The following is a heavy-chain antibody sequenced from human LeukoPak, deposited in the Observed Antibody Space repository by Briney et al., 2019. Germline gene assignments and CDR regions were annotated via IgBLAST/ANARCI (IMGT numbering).Heavy chain of an antibody. D-gene: IGHD2-21*02. Sequence: GGSLRLSCAVSGFTLRNYWMAWVRQAPGKGLEWVANIRGDEGDKNSVDSVKGRFTISRDNAKNSLYLQMNSLRVEDTAVYYCARDVGGDLDYWGQGTLVTVSS. V-gene: IGHV3-7*03. CDR2: IRGDEGDK. CDR3: ARDVGGDLDY. J-gene: IGHJ4*02. CDR1: GFTLRNYW.